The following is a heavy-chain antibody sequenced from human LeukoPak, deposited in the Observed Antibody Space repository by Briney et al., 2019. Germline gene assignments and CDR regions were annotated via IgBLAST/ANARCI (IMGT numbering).Heavy chain of an antibody. CDR2: IKQDGSQK. V-gene: IGHV3-7*01. CDR3: ARLFRDVTTFDY. D-gene: IGHD1-1*01. Sequence: PGGSLRLSCTASGFTLSSSWMSWVRQPPGRGLERVASIKQDGSQKYYVDSVKGRFTISRDNAKNSLYLQMNSLRAEDTAVYYCARLFRDVTTFDYWGQGTLVTVSS. J-gene: IGHJ4*02. CDR1: GFTLSSSW.